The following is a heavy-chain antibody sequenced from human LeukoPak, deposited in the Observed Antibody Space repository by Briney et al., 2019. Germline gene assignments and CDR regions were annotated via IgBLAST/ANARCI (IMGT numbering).Heavy chain of an antibody. J-gene: IGHJ4*02. Sequence: PSETLSLTCGVYGGSFSGYYWNWIRQPPGKGLEWIGEINHSGGTNYDPSLKSRATISVDTSNNQFSLKLSSVTAADTAVYYCARGLRRWLRDPFDYWGQGTLVTVSS. CDR3: ARGLRRWLRDPFDY. D-gene: IGHD5-12*01. V-gene: IGHV4-34*01. CDR2: INHSGGT. CDR1: GGSFSGYY.